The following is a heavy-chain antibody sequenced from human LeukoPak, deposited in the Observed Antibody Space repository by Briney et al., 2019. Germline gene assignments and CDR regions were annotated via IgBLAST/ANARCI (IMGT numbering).Heavy chain of an antibody. CDR3: ARYGGAVAGTEEHAFDI. J-gene: IGHJ3*02. CDR2: INAGNGNT. CDR1: GYTFTSYA. V-gene: IGHV1-3*01. Sequence: ASVRDSCKASGYTFTSYAMHWVRQASGQRLEWMGWINAGNGNTKYSQKFQGRVTITRDTSASTAYMELSRLRSEDTAVYYCARYGGAVAGTEEHAFDIWGQGTMVTVSS. D-gene: IGHD6-19*01.